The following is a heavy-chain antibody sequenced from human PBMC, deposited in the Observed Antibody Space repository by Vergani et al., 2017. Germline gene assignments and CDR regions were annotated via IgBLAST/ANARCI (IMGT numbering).Heavy chain of an antibody. D-gene: IGHD3-22*01. CDR3: AKVPPYYYDSSGYYGLAFDY. CDR2: ISGSGGST. CDR1: GFTFSSYA. J-gene: IGHJ4*02. Sequence: EVQLLESGGGLVQPGGSLRLSCAASGFTFSSYAMSWVRQAPGKGLEWVSAISGSGGSTYYADSVKGRFTISRDNSKNTLYLQMNSLRAEDTAVYYCAKVPPYYYDSSGYYGLAFDYWGQGTLVTVSS. V-gene: IGHV3-23*01.